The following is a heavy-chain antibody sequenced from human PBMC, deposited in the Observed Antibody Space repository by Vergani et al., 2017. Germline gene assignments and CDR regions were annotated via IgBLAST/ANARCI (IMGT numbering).Heavy chain of an antibody. Sequence: QLQLQESGPGLVKPSETLSLTCTVSGGSISSSSYYWGWIRQPPGKGLEWIGSIYYSGSTYYNPSLKSRVTISVDTSKHQFSLKLSSVTAADTAVYYCARHLAYCGGDCYPYYYGMDVWGQGTTVTVPS. CDR3: ARHLAYCGGDCYPYYYGMDV. V-gene: IGHV4-39*01. CDR2: IYYSGST. CDR1: GGSISSSSYY. D-gene: IGHD2-21*02. J-gene: IGHJ6*02.